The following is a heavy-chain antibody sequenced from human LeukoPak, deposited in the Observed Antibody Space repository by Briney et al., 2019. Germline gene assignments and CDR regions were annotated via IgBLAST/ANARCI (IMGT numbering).Heavy chain of an antibody. CDR3: AKVGSGLLWFGELMV. Sequence: PGGSLRLSCAASGFTFSSYAMSWVRQAPGKGLEWVSAISGSGGSTYYADSVKGRFTISRDNSKNTLYLQMNSLRAEDTAVYYCAKVGSGLLWFGELMVWGQGTLVTVSS. CDR2: ISGSGGST. V-gene: IGHV3-23*01. J-gene: IGHJ4*02. CDR1: GFTFSSYA. D-gene: IGHD3-10*01.